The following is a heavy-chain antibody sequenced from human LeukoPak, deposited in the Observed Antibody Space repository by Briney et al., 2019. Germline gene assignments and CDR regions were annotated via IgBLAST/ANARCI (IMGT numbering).Heavy chain of an antibody. D-gene: IGHD3-10*01. V-gene: IGHV1-3*01. CDR3: ARPLLWFGELTD. CDR2: INAGNGNT. CDR1: GYTFTSYA. J-gene: IGHJ4*02. Sequence: ASVKVSCKASGYTFTSYAMHWVRQAPGQRLEWMGWINAGNGNTKYSQKFQGGVTITRDTSASTAYMELSSLRSEDTAVYYCARPLLWFGELTDWGQGTLVTVSS.